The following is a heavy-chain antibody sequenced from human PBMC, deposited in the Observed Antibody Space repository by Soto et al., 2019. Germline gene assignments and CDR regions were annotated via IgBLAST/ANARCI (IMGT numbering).Heavy chain of an antibody. CDR2: IYYSGTT. V-gene: IGHV4-39*01. D-gene: IGHD2-2*01. CDR1: SASISSSSYT. Sequence: QLQLQESGPGLVKPSETLSLTCTVSSASISSSSYTWGWIRQPPGKGLEWIGSIYYSGTTYYNPSLNSRVSVSVDASKNQHSAKVTSVTAADAALDYCPRLHGYCISSSGHGHYAMDVWGQGTTVTVSS. CDR3: PRLHGYCISSSGHGHYAMDV. J-gene: IGHJ6*02.